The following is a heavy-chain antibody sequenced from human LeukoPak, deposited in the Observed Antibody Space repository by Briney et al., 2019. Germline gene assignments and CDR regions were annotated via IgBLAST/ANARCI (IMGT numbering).Heavy chain of an antibody. CDR3: AKASSTSSFGDY. V-gene: IGHV3-43*02. Sequence: SGGSLRLSCAASGFTFDDYAMHWVRQAPGRGLEWVSLISGDGGRTYYAGCVKGRFTISRDNSKDSLYLQMDSLRTEDTALYYCAKASSTSSFGDYWGQGTLVTVSS. CDR2: ISGDGGRT. CDR1: GFTFDDYA. D-gene: IGHD6-6*01. J-gene: IGHJ4*02.